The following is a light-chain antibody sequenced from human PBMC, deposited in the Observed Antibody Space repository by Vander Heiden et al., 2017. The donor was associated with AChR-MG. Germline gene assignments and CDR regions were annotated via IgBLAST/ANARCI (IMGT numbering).Light chain of an antibody. V-gene: IGLV2-11*01. CDR2: DVS. CDR3: CSYAGRFGEV. CDR1: SSDVAGYHC. J-gene: IGLJ2*01. Sequence: QSALPPPRPPSGSPGQSTTISCPGTSSDVAGYHCVSLYQQHPGKAPRLLIYDVSTRPSGVPDRFSGSKSGNTASLTISGLQADDEADYYCCSYAGRFGEVFGGGTTVTVL.